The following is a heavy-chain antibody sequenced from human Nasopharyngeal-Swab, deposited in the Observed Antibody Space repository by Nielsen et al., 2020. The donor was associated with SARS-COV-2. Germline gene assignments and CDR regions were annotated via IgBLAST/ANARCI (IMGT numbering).Heavy chain of an antibody. CDR3: VITEI. CDR1: GFTFSDYW. CDR2: IKQDGTLK. V-gene: IGHV3-7*03. D-gene: IGHD1-20*01. J-gene: IGHJ4*02. Sequence: GGSLRLSCGGSGFTFSDYWMSWVRQSPEKGLEWVANIKQDGTLKSYVDSVKGRFIISRDNAKNSLDLQMNSLRVEDTAVYYFVITEIWGQGTLVTVS.